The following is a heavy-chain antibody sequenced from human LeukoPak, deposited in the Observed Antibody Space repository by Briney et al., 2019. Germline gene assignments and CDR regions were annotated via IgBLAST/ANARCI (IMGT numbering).Heavy chain of an antibody. V-gene: IGHV3-64D*06. D-gene: IGHD1-14*01. CDR2: IKSNGGST. CDR3: VKGGAVTTRALDY. Sequence: GGSLRLSCSASGFTFSSYAMHWVRQAPGRGLEYVSGIKSNGGSTYYADSVKGRFTISRDNSKNTLYLQMRSLRAEDTAVYYCVKGGAVTTRALDYWGQGTLVTVSS. J-gene: IGHJ4*02. CDR1: GFTFSSYA.